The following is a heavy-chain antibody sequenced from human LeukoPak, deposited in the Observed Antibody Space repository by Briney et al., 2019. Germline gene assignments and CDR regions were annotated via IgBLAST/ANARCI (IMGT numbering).Heavy chain of an antibody. J-gene: IGHJ4*02. CDR2: IYSSGAT. CDR3: ATCITESYYYFDS. Sequence: SETLSLTCTVSGGSISSSSFYWGWIRPPPGKGLEWIGSIYSSGATYYKPSLKSRVTMSVGTSENQFSLTLSSMTAADTAVYYCATCITESYYYFDSWGQGALVTVSS. CDR1: GGSISSSSFY. D-gene: IGHD1-20*01. V-gene: IGHV4-39*01.